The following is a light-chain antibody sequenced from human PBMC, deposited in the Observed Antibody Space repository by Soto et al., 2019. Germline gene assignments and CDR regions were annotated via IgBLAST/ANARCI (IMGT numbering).Light chain of an antibody. CDR1: QSISSY. Sequence: DIQMTQSPSSLSASVGDRVTITCRASQSISSYLNWYQQKPGKAPKLLIYAASSLQSGVPSRFSGSGSGTDFTLTIRSLQPEDFATYYCQQSYSFPRTFGQGTKVEV. CDR3: QQSYSFPRT. CDR2: AAS. J-gene: IGKJ1*01. V-gene: IGKV1-39*01.